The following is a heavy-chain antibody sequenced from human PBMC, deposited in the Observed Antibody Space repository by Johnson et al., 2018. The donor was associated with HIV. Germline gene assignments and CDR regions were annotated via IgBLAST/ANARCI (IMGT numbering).Heavy chain of an antibody. D-gene: IGHD3-9*01. V-gene: IGHV3-30-3*01. CDR2: ISYDGSNN. Sequence: QVQLVESGGGLVKPGGSLRLSCAASGFTFSSYAMHWVRQAPGKGLEWVAVISYDGSNNDYADSVKGRFTISRDNSKNTLYLQMNSLKTEDTAVYYCTPLMDAFDIWGQGTMVTVSS. J-gene: IGHJ3*02. CDR3: TPLMDAFDI. CDR1: GFTFSSYA.